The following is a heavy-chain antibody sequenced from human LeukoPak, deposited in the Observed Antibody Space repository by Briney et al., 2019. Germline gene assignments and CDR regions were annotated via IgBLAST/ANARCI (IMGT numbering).Heavy chain of an antibody. Sequence: GRSLRLSCAASGFTLDDYAMHWVRQAPGKGLEWVSGSSWNSGSIGYADSVKGRFTISRDNAKNSLYLQMNSLRAEDTALYYCAKGIAAAGHYYYYGMDVWGQGTTVTVSS. CDR1: GFTLDDYA. CDR3: AKGIAAAGHYYYYGMDV. J-gene: IGHJ6*02. V-gene: IGHV3-9*01. CDR2: SSWNSGSI. D-gene: IGHD6-13*01.